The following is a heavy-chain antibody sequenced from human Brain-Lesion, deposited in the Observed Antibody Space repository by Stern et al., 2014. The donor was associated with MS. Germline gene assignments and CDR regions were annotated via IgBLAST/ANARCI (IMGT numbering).Heavy chain of an antibody. V-gene: IGHV3-74*02. CDR1: GFTFRNYW. Sequence: EVPLVASGGGLVQPGGSLRLSCAASGFTFRNYWMHWVRQAPGKGLVWVSRVNNDGRRTSYADSVKGRFTMSRDNAKNTLYLQMNSLRVEDTAIYYCARGERWFDSWGQGTLVTVSS. CDR2: VNNDGRRT. D-gene: IGHD3-10*01. J-gene: IGHJ5*01. CDR3: ARGERWFDS.